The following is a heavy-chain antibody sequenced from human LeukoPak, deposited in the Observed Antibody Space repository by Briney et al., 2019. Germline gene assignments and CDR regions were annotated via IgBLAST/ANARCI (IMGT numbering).Heavy chain of an antibody. CDR2: ISGSGDST. J-gene: IGHJ4*03. V-gene: IGHV3-23*01. CDR3: AKQLGYCSGGSCYFDY. D-gene: IGHD2-15*01. Sequence: PGGSLRLSCAGSGFTFSSSAMSWVRLAPGKGPEWVSAISGSGDSTYYTDSLKGRFTISRDNSKNTVYLQMNSLRAEDKAIYYCAKQLGYCSGGSCYFDYWGRGTLVTVSS. CDR1: GFTFSSSA.